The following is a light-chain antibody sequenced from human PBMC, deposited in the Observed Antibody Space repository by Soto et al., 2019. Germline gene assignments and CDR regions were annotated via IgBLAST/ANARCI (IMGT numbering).Light chain of an antibody. CDR1: QSVSSN. J-gene: IGKJ3*01. Sequence: EIVMTQSPATLSVSPGERATLSCRASQSVSSNLAWYQQKPGQAPRLLIYGASTRATGIPARFSGSGSGTEFTLTISSLQSVAVYYCQQYNNWPPFTFGPGTKVDIK. CDR2: GAS. V-gene: IGKV3-15*01. CDR3: QQYNNWPPFT.